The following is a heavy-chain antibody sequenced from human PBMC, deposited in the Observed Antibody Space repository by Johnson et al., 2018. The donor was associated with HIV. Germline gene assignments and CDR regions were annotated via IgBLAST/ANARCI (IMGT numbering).Heavy chain of an antibody. CDR3: ARVRPNPTVTTRGAAFDI. CDR2: IRYDGSNK. V-gene: IGHV3-30*02. Sequence: QVQLVESGGGVVQPGGSLRLSCAASGFTFSRYGMHWVRQAPGKGLEWVAFIRYDGSNKYYADSVKGRFTISRDNSKNTLYLQMNSLRAEDTAVYYCARVRPNPTVTTRGAAFDIWGQGTMVTVSS. D-gene: IGHD4-17*01. CDR1: GFTFSRYG. J-gene: IGHJ3*02.